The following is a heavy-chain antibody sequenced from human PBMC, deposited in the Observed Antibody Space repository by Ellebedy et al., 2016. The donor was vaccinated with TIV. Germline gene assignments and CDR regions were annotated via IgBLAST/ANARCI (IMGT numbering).Heavy chain of an antibody. V-gene: IGHV3-20*04. J-gene: IGHJ4*02. CDR1: GFIFEDYG. CDR2: ISCDGGST. Sequence: GESLKISCEASGFIFEDYGMSWVRQAPGKGLEWVSGISCDGGSTGYADSVRGRFTISRDSAKNSLYLQMNSLRAEDTALYYCASDISRRRYDPASQVGDWGQGTQVTVSS. CDR3: ASDISRRRYDPASQVGD. D-gene: IGHD3-3*02.